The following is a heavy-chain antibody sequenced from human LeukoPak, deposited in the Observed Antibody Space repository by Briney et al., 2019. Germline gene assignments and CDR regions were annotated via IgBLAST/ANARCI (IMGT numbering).Heavy chain of an antibody. D-gene: IGHD2-2*01. J-gene: IGHJ5*02. CDR1: EYTFTSYA. Sequence: GASVKVSCKASEYTFTSYAMHWVRQAPGQRLEWMGWINAGNGNTKYSQKFQGRVTITWDTSASTAYMEMSSLRSEDTAVYYCAREGVPALFDPWGQGTLVTVSS. CDR2: INAGNGNT. V-gene: IGHV1-3*01. CDR3: AREGVPALFDP.